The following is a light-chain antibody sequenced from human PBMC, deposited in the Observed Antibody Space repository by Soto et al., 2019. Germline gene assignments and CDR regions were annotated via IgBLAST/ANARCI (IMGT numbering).Light chain of an antibody. V-gene: IGKV3-11*01. Sequence: EIVLTQSPATLSLSPGERATLFCRASQSVGTYLTWYQQKSGQAPRLLIYDASNRAADLPARFSGGGSGTDFILTVSSLEPEDFAVYYSQQRSNWPPTFGQGTKLEI. CDR3: QQRSNWPPT. CDR2: DAS. J-gene: IGKJ2*01. CDR1: QSVGTY.